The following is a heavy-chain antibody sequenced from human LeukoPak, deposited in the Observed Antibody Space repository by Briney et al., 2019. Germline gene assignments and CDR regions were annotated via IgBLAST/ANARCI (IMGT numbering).Heavy chain of an antibody. CDR3: ARVGQWLVENDWFDP. Sequence: ASVTVSCKASGYTFTGYYMHWVRQAPGQGLEWMGWIHPYSGGTNYAQKFQGRVTMTRDTSISTVYMELSRLRSDDTAVYYCARVGQWLVENDWFDPWGQGTLVTVSS. V-gene: IGHV1-2*02. CDR1: GYTFTGYY. D-gene: IGHD6-19*01. J-gene: IGHJ5*02. CDR2: IHPYSGGT.